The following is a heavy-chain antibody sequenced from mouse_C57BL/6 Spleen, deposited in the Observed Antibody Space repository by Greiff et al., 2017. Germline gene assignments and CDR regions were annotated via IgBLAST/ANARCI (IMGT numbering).Heavy chain of an antibody. D-gene: IGHD2-5*01. J-gene: IGHJ4*01. CDR3: ANAYYSNPYYAMDY. CDR1: GYTFTDYY. Sequence: VQRVESGAELVKPGASVKISCKASGYTFTDYYINWVKQRPGQGLEWIGKIGPGSGSTYYNEKFKGKATLTADKSSSTAYMQLSSLTSEDSAVYFCANAYYSNPYYAMDYWGQGTSVTVSS. CDR2: IGPGSGST. V-gene: IGHV1-77*01.